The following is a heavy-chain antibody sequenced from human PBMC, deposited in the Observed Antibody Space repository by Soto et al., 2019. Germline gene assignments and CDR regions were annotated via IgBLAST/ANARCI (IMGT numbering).Heavy chain of an antibody. CDR2: IRSKAYGGTT. D-gene: IGHD2-15*01. CDR1: GFTFGDYA. Sequence: EVQLVESGGGLVQPGRSLRLSCTASGFTFGDYAMSWFRQAPGKGLEWVGFIRSKAYGGTTEYAASVKGRFTISRDDSKSIAYLQMNSLKTEDTAVYYCSGYCSGGSCYSGKAFDILGQGTMVTVSS. V-gene: IGHV3-49*03. J-gene: IGHJ3*02. CDR3: SGYCSGGSCYSGKAFDI.